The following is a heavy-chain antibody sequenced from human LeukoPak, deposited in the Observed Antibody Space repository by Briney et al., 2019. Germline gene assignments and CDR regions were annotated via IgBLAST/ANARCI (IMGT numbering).Heavy chain of an antibody. J-gene: IGHJ5*02. CDR1: GFTFSSHW. D-gene: IGHD3-22*01. V-gene: IGHV3-74*01. CDR2: ISDGGRST. Sequence: RPGGSLRLSCAASGFTFSSHWMHWVRQAPGKGLVWVSGISDGGRSTSYADSVKGRFTISRDNSKNTLYLQMNSLRAEDTAVYYCARVSGYYESGGYYQDNWFDPWGQGTLVTVSS. CDR3: ARVSGYYESGGYYQDNWFDP.